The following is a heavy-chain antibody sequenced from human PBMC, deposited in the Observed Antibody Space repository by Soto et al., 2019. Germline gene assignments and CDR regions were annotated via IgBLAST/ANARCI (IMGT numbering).Heavy chain of an antibody. CDR3: AKDKGYCSSTTCRAGGTDYYYALDF. CDR2: IAYDGSNK. J-gene: IGHJ6*02. V-gene: IGHV3-30*18. CDR1: GFTFSSHG. D-gene: IGHD2-2*01. Sequence: QVQLVESGGGVVQPGRSLRLSCAASGFTFSSHGMHWVRQAPGKGLDWVAVIAYDGSNKYYGDSVKGRFTIYRDNSKNTLYLQMNSLRAEETAVYYCAKDKGYCSSTTCRAGGTDYYYALDFWGQGTTVTVSS.